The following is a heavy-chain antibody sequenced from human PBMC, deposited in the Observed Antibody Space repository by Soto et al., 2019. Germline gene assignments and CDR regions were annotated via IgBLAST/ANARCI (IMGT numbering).Heavy chain of an antibody. J-gene: IGHJ3*02. Sequence: QVQLQESGPGLVKPSETLSLTCTVAGGSLTDHYWNWFRQSPGKGLHWIGYVYYSGGTNYHPSLKSRVTMSVDTSKNQFSLNLRSVTAADTAVYYCARGNDWKSSTFDIWGKGTMVSVSS. D-gene: IGHD2-21*01. V-gene: IGHV4-59*11. CDR1: GGSLTDHY. CDR2: VYYSGGT. CDR3: ARGNDWKSSTFDI.